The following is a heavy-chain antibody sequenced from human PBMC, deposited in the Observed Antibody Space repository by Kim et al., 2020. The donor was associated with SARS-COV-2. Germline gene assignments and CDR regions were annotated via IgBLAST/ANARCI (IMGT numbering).Heavy chain of an antibody. J-gene: IGHJ6*02. CDR3: ARMVIVDGYNYFYDYAMDV. CDR2: ISGGAVNK. V-gene: IGHV3-23*01. Sequence: GGSLRLSCAASGFTFDTYAMSWVRQAPGKGLEWVAVISGGAVNKYYADSVRGRFTISRDNSKNTLYLQMNSLRDEDTALYYCARMVIVDGYNYFYDYAMDVGAREPTVPVPS. CDR1: GFTFDTYA. D-gene: IGHD2-21*01.